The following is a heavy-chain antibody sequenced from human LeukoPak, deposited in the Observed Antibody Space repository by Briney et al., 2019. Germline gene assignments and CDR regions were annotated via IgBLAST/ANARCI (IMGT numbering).Heavy chain of an antibody. CDR1: GYTFTSYY. CDR3: ARDWGYCSSTSCYIGQYYFDY. V-gene: IGHV1-18*04. J-gene: IGHJ4*02. CDR2: ISAYNGNT. Sequence: ASVKVSCKASGYTFTSYYMHWVRQAPGQGLEWMGWISAYNGNTNYAQKLQGRVTMTTDTSTSTAYMELRSLRSDDTAVYYCARDWGYCSSTSCYIGQYYFDYWGQGTLVTVSS. D-gene: IGHD2-2*02.